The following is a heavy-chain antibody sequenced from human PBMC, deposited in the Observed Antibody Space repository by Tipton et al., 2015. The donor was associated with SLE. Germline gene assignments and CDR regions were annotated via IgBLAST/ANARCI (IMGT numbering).Heavy chain of an antibody. CDR3: AKDSGLQFYYYMDV. D-gene: IGHD4-11*01. CDR1: GFTFDNYA. J-gene: IGHJ6*03. Sequence: SLRLSCAASGFTFDNYAMHWVRQAPGKGLEWVSGISWNSDTIGYADSVKGRFTISRDNAKNSLYLQMNSLRAEDTAVYYCAKDSGLQFYYYMDVWGKGTTVTISS. CDR2: ISWNSDTI. V-gene: IGHV3-9*01.